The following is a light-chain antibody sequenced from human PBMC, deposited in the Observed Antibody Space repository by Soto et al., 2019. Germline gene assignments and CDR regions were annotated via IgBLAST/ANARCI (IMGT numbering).Light chain of an antibody. CDR1: SSDVGGYNY. J-gene: IGLJ3*02. Sequence: QSVLTQPASVSGSPGQSITISCTGTSSDVGGYNYVSWYQQHPGKALKLMIYEVSNRPSGVSNRFSGSKSGNTASLTISGLQDEDEADYYCSSYTSSSTRVFGGGTKLTVL. CDR3: SSYTSSSTRV. CDR2: EVS. V-gene: IGLV2-14*01.